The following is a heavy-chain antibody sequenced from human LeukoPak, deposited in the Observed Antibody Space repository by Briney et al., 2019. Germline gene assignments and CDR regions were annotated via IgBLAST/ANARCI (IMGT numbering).Heavy chain of an antibody. CDR2: VSSKGGST. Sequence: PGGSLRLSCSASGFTFSRYAMHWVRQAPGKGLEYVSAVSSKGGSTYYADSVKGRFTISRDNSKNTLYLQMSSLRAEDTAVYYCVKDGGYSGYETFGYWGQGTLVTVSS. V-gene: IGHV3-64D*06. CDR3: VKDGGYSGYETFGY. J-gene: IGHJ4*02. D-gene: IGHD5-12*01. CDR1: GFTFSRYA.